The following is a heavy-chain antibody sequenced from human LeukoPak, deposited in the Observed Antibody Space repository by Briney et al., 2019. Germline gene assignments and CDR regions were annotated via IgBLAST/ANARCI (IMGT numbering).Heavy chain of an antibody. CDR1: GYSFTSYW. CDR2: IYPGDSDT. J-gene: IGHJ3*02. D-gene: IGHD6-6*01. V-gene: IGHV5-51*01. Sequence: GESLKISCKGSGYSFTSYWIGWVRQMPGKGLEWMGVIYPGDSDTRYSPSFQGQVTISAAKSISTAYLQWSSLKASDTAMYYCAMPSSIAARLSAFDIWGQGTMVTVSS. CDR3: AMPSSIAARLSAFDI.